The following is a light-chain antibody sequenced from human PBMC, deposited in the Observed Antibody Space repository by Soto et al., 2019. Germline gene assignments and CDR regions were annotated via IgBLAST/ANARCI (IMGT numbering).Light chain of an antibody. CDR3: LHYNKWPRWT. Sequence: EIMMTQSPAILSVSPGERATLSCRVSQSVSSNSAWYQQKPGQAPRLLIYDASSRATGIPARFSGSGSGTEFTLTISSLQSEDFAVYYCLHYNKWPRWTFGQGTKVDIK. CDR1: QSVSSN. J-gene: IGKJ1*01. V-gene: IGKV3-15*01. CDR2: DAS.